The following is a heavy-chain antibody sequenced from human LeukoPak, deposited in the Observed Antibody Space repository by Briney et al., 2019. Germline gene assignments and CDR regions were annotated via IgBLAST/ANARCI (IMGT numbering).Heavy chain of an antibody. CDR3: ARARADGADY. CDR2: ISGYNGNT. V-gene: IGHV1-18*01. D-gene: IGHD3-16*01. CDR1: GFTFVSYD. Sequence: GASVKVSCKTSGFTFVSYDINWVRQAPGQGLEWMGWISGYNGNTNYAQKLQGRVTMTTDTSTTTVYMELRSLRSDDTAVYYCARARADGADYWGQGTLVTVSS. J-gene: IGHJ4*02.